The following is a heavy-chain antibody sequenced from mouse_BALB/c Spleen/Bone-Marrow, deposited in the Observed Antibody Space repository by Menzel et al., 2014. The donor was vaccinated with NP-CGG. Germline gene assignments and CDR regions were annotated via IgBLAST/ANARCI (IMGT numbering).Heavy chain of an antibody. V-gene: IGHV3-1*02. D-gene: IGHD1-1*01. J-gene: IGHJ2*01. CDR2: IHYSGST. CDR1: GYSIXSGYS. Sequence: DVKLVESGPDLVKPSQSLSLTCTVTGYSIXSGYSCHWIRQFPGNKLEWMGYIHYSGSTHYNPSLKSRISITRDTSKNQFFLQLNSVTTEDTATYYCARDGSLYYFDYWGQGTTLTVSS. CDR3: ARDGSLYYFDY.